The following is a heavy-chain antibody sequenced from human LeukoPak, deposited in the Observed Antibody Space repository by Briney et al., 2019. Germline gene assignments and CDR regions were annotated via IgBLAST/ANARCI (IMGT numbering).Heavy chain of an antibody. J-gene: IGHJ4*02. Sequence: SGPTLVQPTQTLTLTCTFSGFSLTTSGVGVGWIRQPPEKAPEWLALIYWDDDKRYSPSLKSRLTITKVTSKNQVVLIMTNMDPVDTATYYCAHRRSGYNCNHGDFAYWGQGTLVTVSS. V-gene: IGHV2-5*02. CDR3: AHRRSGYNCNHGDFAY. CDR2: IYWDDDK. CDR1: GFSLTTSGVG. D-gene: IGHD1-14*01.